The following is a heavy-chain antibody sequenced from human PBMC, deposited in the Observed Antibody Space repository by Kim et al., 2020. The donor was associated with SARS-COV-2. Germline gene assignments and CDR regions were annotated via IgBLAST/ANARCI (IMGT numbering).Heavy chain of an antibody. V-gene: IGHV4-59*09. Sequence: TNYNPSLKRRVTISLDTSKNQFSLKLTSVTAADTAVYFCARGGTNPPAQVWGQGTLVTVSS. J-gene: IGHJ4*02. CDR3: ARGGTNPPAQV. CDR2: T.